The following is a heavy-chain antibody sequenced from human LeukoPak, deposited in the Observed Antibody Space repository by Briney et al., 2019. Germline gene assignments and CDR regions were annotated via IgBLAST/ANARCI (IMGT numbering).Heavy chain of an antibody. CDR1: GYTFTSYD. CDR3: ARGLGDYYDSSGPTDENRH. CDR2: MNPNSGNT. Sequence: ASVKVSCKASGYTFTSYDINWVRQATGQGLEWMGWMNPNSGNTGYAQKFQGRVTMTRNTSISTAYMELSSLRSEDTAVYYCARGLGDYYDSSGPTDENRHWGQGTLVTVSS. D-gene: IGHD3-22*01. V-gene: IGHV1-8*01. J-gene: IGHJ4*02.